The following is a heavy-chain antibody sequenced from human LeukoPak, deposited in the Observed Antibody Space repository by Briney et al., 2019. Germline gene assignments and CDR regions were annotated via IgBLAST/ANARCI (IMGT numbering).Heavy chain of an antibody. Sequence: ASVKVSCKASEYTFTGSYIHWLRQAPGQGPEWMGWINPNSGGTNYAQKFQGRVTMTRDTSINTANMELNSLTSDDTAVYYGATGCTGFFDYWDQGTLVTVPS. CDR3: ATGCTGFFDY. CDR1: EYTFTGSY. J-gene: IGHJ4*02. D-gene: IGHD3-10*02. CDR2: INPNSGGT. V-gene: IGHV1-2*02.